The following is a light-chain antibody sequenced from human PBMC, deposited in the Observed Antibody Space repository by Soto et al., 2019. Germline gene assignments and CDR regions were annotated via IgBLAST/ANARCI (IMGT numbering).Light chain of an antibody. V-gene: IGKV3-15*01. J-gene: IGKJ1*01. CDR3: QQYGSSPWT. CDR1: QSVSSN. CDR2: GAS. Sequence: EIVMTQSPATLSVPPGERATLSCRASQSVSSNLAWYQQKPGQAPRLLICGASTRATGIPARFSGSGSGTDFTLTISRLEPEDFAVYYCQQYGSSPWTFGQGTKVDI.